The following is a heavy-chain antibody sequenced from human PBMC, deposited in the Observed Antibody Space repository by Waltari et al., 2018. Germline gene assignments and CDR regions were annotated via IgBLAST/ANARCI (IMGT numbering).Heavy chain of an antibody. Sequence: EVQLVESGGGLVQPGGSLRLSCAASGFTFSSYWMSWVRKAQGKGLELVANRKQEGSEKYYVDAGKGRFTISRDNAKNSLYLQMNSLRAEDTAVYYCANIHFDYWGQGTLVTVSS. V-gene: IGHV3-7*02. J-gene: IGHJ4*02. D-gene: IGHD2-15*01. CDR3: ANIHFDY. CDR1: GFTFSSYW. CDR2: RKQEGSEK.